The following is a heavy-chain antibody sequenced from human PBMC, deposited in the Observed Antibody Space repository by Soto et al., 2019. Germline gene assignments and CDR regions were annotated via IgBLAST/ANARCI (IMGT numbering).Heavy chain of an antibody. J-gene: IGHJ4*02. CDR1: GYTFTNYA. CDR3: ARDSPPVDY. Sequence: QVQLVQSGAEVKKPGASVKVSCKASGYTFTNYAISWARQAPGQGRERMGWISASNGNTNNTQKHRGRVTMTTDTSTRTAYMRLRSRISDDSAVYYCARDSPPVDYWGQGTLVTVYS. V-gene: IGHV1-18*01. CDR2: ISASNGNT.